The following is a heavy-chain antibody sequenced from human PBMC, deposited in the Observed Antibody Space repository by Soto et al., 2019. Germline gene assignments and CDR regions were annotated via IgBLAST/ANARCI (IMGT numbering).Heavy chain of an antibody. J-gene: IGHJ5*02. CDR3: PRFYGEYNDWFDP. D-gene: IGHD4-17*01. V-gene: IGHV4-30-2*01. CDR2: IYHSGST. CDR1: GCSISSGGYS. Sequence: SATLSLTCAVSGCSISSGGYSWSWIRQPPGKGLEWIGYIYHSGSTYYNPSLKRRVTISVNRSKNQFSLKLSSVTAADTAVYYCPRFYGEYNDWFDPWGEETLVTVSA.